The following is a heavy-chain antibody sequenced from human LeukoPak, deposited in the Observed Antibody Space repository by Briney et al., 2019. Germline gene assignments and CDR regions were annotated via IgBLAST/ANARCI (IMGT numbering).Heavy chain of an antibody. Sequence: SETLSLTCTVSGGSISSYYWSWIRQPPGKGLEWIGYIYYSGSTNYNPSLKSRVTISVDTSKNQFSLRLSSVTAADTAVYYCARGNLQYYFDYWGQGTQVTVSS. D-gene: IGHD1-14*01. CDR3: ARGNLQYYFDY. CDR2: IYYSGST. CDR1: GGSISSYY. V-gene: IGHV4-59*01. J-gene: IGHJ4*02.